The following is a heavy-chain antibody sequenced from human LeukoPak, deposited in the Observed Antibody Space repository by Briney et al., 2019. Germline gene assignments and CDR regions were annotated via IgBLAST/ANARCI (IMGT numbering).Heavy chain of an antibody. Sequence: LGTLSLTCTVSGDSLSRYYSSCMRDPAGRGLGWGGHIYTGGSTNYTLSVKSRVTMSGDRSKNQFYLKLSSVTAEDTAVYYCARGSITMVRGVLFRAMDVWGKGTTVTVS. CDR3: ARGSITMVRGVLFRAMDV. D-gene: IGHD3-10*01. V-gene: IGHV4-4*07. J-gene: IGHJ6*03. CDR1: GDSLSRYY. CDR2: IYTGGST.